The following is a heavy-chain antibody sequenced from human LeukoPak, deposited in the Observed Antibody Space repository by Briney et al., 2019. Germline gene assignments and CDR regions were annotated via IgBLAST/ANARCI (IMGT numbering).Heavy chain of an antibody. CDR3: AREVIWLRLCDY. Sequence: GGSLRLSCVASGFTFSSYWMSWVRQAPGKGLEWVANIKQDGSEKYYVDSVKGRFTISRDNAKNSLYLQMNSLRAEDTAVYYCAREVIWLRLCDYWGQGTLVTVSS. J-gene: IGHJ4*02. D-gene: IGHD5-12*01. V-gene: IGHV3-7*01. CDR1: GFTFSSYW. CDR2: IKQDGSEK.